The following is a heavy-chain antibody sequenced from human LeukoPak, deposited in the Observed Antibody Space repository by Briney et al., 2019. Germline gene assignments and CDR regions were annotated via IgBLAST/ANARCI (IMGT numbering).Heavy chain of an antibody. Sequence: SETLSLTCTVSGGSISSYYWSWIQQPPGKGLEWIGYIYYSGSTNYNPSLKSRVTISVDTSKNQFSLKLSFVTAADTAVYYCARDLHGGNSGLGYWGQGTLVTVSS. V-gene: IGHV4-59*01. J-gene: IGHJ1*01. CDR3: ARDLHGGNSGLGY. CDR2: IYYSGST. CDR1: GGSISSYY. D-gene: IGHD4-23*01.